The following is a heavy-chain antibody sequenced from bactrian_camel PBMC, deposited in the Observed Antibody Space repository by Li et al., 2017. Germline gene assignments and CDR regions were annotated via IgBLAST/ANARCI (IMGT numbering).Heavy chain of an antibody. CDR1: IYIGTYS. CDR2: ADSERRT. J-gene: IGHJ4*01. D-gene: IGHD2*01. CDR3: AAVNRRYTRYPPLTKNEYKS. Sequence: QVQLVESGGGSVQVGGSLTLSCVASIYIGTYSMAWFRQAPGKEREGVAAADSERRTSYADSVKGRFTISKDNDENTLYLQMNSLKPEDTAMYYCAAVNRRYTRYPPLTKNEYKSWGRGTQVTVS. V-gene: IGHV3S55*01.